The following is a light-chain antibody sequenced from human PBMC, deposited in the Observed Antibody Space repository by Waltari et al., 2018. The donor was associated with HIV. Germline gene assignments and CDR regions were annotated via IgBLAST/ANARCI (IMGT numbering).Light chain of an antibody. CDR1: NSDVGGYNY. V-gene: IGLV2-14*01. CDR3: SSFTNRRTYV. CDR2: DVS. J-gene: IGLJ1*01. Sequence: QSALTQPASVSGSPGQSIAISCTGTNSDVGGYNYVSWYQQHPGKAPKLMIFDVSNRRSGISDRFSGSKSGNTASLTISGLQAEDEADYYCSSFTNRRTYVFGTGTKVTVL.